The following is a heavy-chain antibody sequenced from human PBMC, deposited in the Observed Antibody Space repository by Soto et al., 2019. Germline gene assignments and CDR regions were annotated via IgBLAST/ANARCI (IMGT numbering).Heavy chain of an antibody. CDR2: IYSGGST. J-gene: IGHJ4*02. V-gene: IGHV3-66*01. D-gene: IGHD5-18*01. CDR3: ATAELRGYSYGYFYYFDY. CDR1: GFTVSSNY. Sequence: PGGSLRLSCAASGFTVSSNYMSWVRQAPGKGLEWVSVIYSGGSTYYADSVKGRFTISRDNSKNTLYLQMNSLRAEDTAVYYCATAELRGYSYGYFYYFDYWGQGTLVTVSS.